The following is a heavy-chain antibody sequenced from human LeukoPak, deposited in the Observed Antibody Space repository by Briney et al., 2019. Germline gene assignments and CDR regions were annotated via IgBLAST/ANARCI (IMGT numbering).Heavy chain of an antibody. V-gene: IGHV1-69*05. Sequence: GSSVKVSCKASGGTFSSYAISWVRQAPGQGLEWMGGIIPIFGTANYAQKFQGRVTITTDESTSTAYMELSSLRSEDTAVYYCARGEADNYDPAPIDYWGQGTLVTVSS. CDR2: IIPIFGTA. CDR3: ARGEADNYDPAPIDY. D-gene: IGHD3-3*01. J-gene: IGHJ4*02. CDR1: GGTFSSYA.